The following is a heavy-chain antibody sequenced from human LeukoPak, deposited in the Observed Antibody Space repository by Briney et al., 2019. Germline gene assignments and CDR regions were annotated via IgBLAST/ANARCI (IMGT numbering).Heavy chain of an antibody. CDR2: IYHSGST. Sequence: SQTLSLTCTVSGGSISSGGYYWSWIRQPPGKGLEWIGYIYHSGSTYYNPSLKSRVTISVDRSKNQFSLKLSSVTAADTAVYYCARELFEYQLLYAFDIWGQGTMVTVSS. CDR3: ARELFEYQLLYAFDI. J-gene: IGHJ3*02. D-gene: IGHD2-2*01. V-gene: IGHV4-30-2*01. CDR1: GGSISSGGYY.